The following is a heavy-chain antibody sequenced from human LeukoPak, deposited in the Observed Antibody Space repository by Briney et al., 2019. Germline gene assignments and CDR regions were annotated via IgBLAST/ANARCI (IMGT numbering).Heavy chain of an antibody. CDR3: AREGDYNGVSPAYDY. CDR1: GGSISSSSYY. V-gene: IGHV4-39*06. Sequence: KSSETLSLTCTVSGGSISSSSYYWGWIRQPPGKGLEWIGSIYYSGSTYYNPSLKSRVTISVDRSKNQFPLKLSSVTAADTAVYYCAREGDYNGVSPAYDYWGQGTLVTVSS. CDR2: IYYSGST. J-gene: IGHJ4*02. D-gene: IGHD2-8*01.